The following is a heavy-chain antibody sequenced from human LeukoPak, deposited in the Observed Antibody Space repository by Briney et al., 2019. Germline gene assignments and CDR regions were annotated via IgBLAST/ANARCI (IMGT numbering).Heavy chain of an antibody. CDR1: GFSFSSYA. D-gene: IGHD3-10*01. CDR2: MTGSGDGT. J-gene: IGHJ4*02. CDR3: AKSSGRYQVFDF. Sequence: GGSLRLSCAASGFSFSSYAMTWVRQAPGKGLEWVSSMTGSGDGTYYADSEKGRFTISRDNSKNTLYLQMTSLRAEDTAVYYCAKSSGRYQVFDFWGQGSLVTVSS. V-gene: IGHV3-23*01.